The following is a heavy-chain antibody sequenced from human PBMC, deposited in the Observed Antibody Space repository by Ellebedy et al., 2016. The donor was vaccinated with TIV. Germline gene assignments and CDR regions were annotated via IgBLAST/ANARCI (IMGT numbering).Heavy chain of an antibody. Sequence: SETLSLTCTVSGGSISSYYWSWIRQPPGKGLEWIGYIYYSGSTNYNPSLKSRVTISVDTSKNQFSLKLSSVTAADTAVYYCARESNHDNSRRDAFDIWGQGTMVTVSS. CDR2: IYYSGST. CDR3: ARESNHDNSRRDAFDI. J-gene: IGHJ3*02. CDR1: GGSISSYY. V-gene: IGHV4-59*01. D-gene: IGHD3-22*01.